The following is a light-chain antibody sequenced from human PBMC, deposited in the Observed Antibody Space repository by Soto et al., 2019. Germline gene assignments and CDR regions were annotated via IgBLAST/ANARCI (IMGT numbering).Light chain of an antibody. V-gene: IGKV1-27*01. CDR1: QGIAPY. CDR2: ATS. Sequence: DVQMTQSPSSLSAFVGDRVTITCRASQGIAPYLAWFQQKPGKVPKLLIYATSTLQSGVPSRFSGSGSGTDFTLTISSQPPEDVGTYECQKYNSAPLPFGGGTKVEIK. J-gene: IGKJ4*01. CDR3: QKYNSAPLP.